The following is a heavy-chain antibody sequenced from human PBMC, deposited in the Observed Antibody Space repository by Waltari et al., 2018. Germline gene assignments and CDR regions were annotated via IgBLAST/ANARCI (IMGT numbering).Heavy chain of an antibody. CDR2: VNPDSGGT. CDR3: ARRPVDYRNPRFDY. Sequence: VQLVQSGAEVKTPGASVKVSCKASGYTFTDYSIHWVRQAPGQGLEWMGWVNPDSGGTNYAQKFQGRVTMTRDTSISTAYMELNNLGSDDTALYYCARRPVDYRNPRFDYWGQGTLVTVGS. V-gene: IGHV1-2*02. J-gene: IGHJ4*02. CDR1: GYTFTDYS. D-gene: IGHD4-4*01.